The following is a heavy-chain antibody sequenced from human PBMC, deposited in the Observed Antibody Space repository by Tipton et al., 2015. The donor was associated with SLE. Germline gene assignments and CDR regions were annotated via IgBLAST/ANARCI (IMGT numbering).Heavy chain of an antibody. D-gene: IGHD1-26*01. J-gene: IGHJ4*02. CDR2: IYHSGST. V-gene: IGHV4-4*02. CDR1: GGSISSSNW. Sequence: TLSLTCAVSGGSISSSNWWSWVRQPPGKGLEWIGEIYHSGSTYYNPSLKSRVTISVDTSKNQFSLKLSSVTAADTAVYYCATARELRGPFDYWGQGTLVTVSS. CDR3: ATARELRGPFDY.